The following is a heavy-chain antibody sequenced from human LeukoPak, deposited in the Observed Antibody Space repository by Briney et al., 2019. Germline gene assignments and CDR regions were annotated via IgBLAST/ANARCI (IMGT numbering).Heavy chain of an antibody. V-gene: IGHV4-34*01. CDR3: ARVAPTLQHVGRPFDI. CDR1: GGSFSTFY. D-gene: IGHD6-6*01. Sequence: SETLSLTCAVYGGSFSTFYWNWIRQPPGKGLEWIGEINHSGSTNYNSSLKSRVTISIDTSKKQFSLKLSSVTAADTAFYYCARVAPTLQHVGRPFDIWGQGTMVTVSS. CDR2: INHSGST. J-gene: IGHJ3*02.